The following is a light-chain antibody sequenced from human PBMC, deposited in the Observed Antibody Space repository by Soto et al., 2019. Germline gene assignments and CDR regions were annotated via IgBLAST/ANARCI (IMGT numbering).Light chain of an antibody. V-gene: IGKV3-15*01. Sequence: EIVMTQSPATLSVSPGERATLSCKASQSVSSNLAWYQQKPGQAPRVLIYDASTRATGIPARFSGSGSGTEFTLTISSLQSEVFAVYYCQRYNNWPPWTFGQGTKVEIK. CDR3: QRYNNWPPWT. CDR2: DAS. CDR1: QSVSSN. J-gene: IGKJ1*01.